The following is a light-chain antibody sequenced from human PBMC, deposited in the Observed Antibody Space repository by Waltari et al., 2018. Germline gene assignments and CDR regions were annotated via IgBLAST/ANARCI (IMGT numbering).Light chain of an antibody. CDR1: QSVGRS. CDR2: ATS. CDR3: QHYVRLPVT. J-gene: IGKJ1*01. V-gene: IGKV3-20*01. Sequence: EIVLTQSPGTLSLSPGERVTLSCRASQSVGRSLAWYQQKPGRAPRLLIYATSNRATGIPDRFSASGSGTDFSLTISRLEPEDFALYYCQHYVRLPVTFGQGTKVEVK.